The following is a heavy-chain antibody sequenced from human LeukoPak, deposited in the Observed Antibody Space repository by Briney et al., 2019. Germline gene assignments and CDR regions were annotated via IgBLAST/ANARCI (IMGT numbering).Heavy chain of an antibody. V-gene: IGHV4-38-2*01. Sequence: SETLSLTCAVSGYSISSGYYWGWIRRPPGQGLQWIGTIYHSGSTYYNPSLRSRVSISVDTSRNQFSLKLTSVTAADTAVYYCARGEGGNLAYFDSWGQGTLVTVSS. CDR3: ARGEGGNLAYFDS. J-gene: IGHJ4*02. CDR2: IYHSGST. D-gene: IGHD3-10*01. CDR1: GYSISSGYY.